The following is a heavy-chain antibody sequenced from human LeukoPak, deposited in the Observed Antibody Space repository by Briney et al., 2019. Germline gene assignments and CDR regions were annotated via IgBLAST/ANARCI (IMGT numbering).Heavy chain of an antibody. CDR1: TFTFGDYY. CDR3: SRWNFAFDI. V-gene: IGHV3-7*01. CDR2: IEQLGNAK. D-gene: IGHD1-7*01. J-gene: IGHJ3*02. Sequence: PGGSLRLSCAASTFTFGDYYMGWVRQAPGKGLEWVAYIEQLGNAKSYIDSVKGRFTISRDNAKSSLYLQMDGLRVEDTAVYYCSRWNFAFDIWGQGTMVTVSS.